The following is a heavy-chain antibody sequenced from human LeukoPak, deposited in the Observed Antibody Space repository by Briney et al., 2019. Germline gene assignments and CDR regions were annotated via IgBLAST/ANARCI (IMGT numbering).Heavy chain of an antibody. CDR3: ANSIDSSGWYGWFDP. CDR1: GFTFSSYG. Sequence: GGSLRLSCAASGFTFSSYGMSWVRQAPGKGLEWVSAISGSGGSTYYADSVKGRFTISRDNSKNTLYLQMNSLRAEDTAVYYCANSIDSSGWYGWFDPWGQGTLVTVXS. J-gene: IGHJ5*02. D-gene: IGHD6-19*01. V-gene: IGHV3-23*01. CDR2: ISGSGGST.